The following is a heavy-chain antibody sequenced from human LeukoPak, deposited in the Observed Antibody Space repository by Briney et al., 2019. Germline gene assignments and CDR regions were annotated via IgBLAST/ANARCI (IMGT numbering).Heavy chain of an antibody. Sequence: GGSLRLSCAASGFTVSSNYMSWVRQAPGKGLEWVSIIYSGGSTFYADSVKGRFTISRDNSKNTLYLQMNSLRAEDTAVYYCAKAPRGYSYGCFDYWGQGTLVTVSS. CDR3: AKAPRGYSYGCFDY. CDR2: IYSGGST. D-gene: IGHD5-18*01. J-gene: IGHJ4*02. CDR1: GFTVSSNY. V-gene: IGHV3-53*05.